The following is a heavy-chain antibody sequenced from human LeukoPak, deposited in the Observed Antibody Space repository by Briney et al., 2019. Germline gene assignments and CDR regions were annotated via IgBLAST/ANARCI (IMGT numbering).Heavy chain of an antibody. Sequence: SETLSLTCTVSGGSISSYYWSWIRQPPGKGLEWIGSIYYSGTTYYNPSLKSRVTVLVDTSKNQFSLKLSSVTAADTAMYYCARDDWYNSGWPGVYDYWGQGTLVTVSS. CDR2: IYYSGTT. CDR1: GGSISSYY. J-gene: IGHJ4*02. V-gene: IGHV4-59*12. D-gene: IGHD6-19*01. CDR3: ARDDWYNSGWPGVYDY.